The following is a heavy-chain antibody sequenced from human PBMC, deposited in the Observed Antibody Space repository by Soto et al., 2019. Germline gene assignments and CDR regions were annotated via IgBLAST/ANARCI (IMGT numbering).Heavy chain of an antibody. D-gene: IGHD1-1*01. CDR3: ARARRGLEQLFFGYYYYGMDV. CDR1: GGTFSSYA. V-gene: IGHV1-69*13. CDR2: IIPIFGTA. Sequence: SVKVSCKASGGTFSSYAISWVRQAPGQGLEWMGGIIPIFGTANYAQKFQGRVTITADESTSTAYMELSSLRSEDTAVYYCARARRGLEQLFFGYYYYGMDVWGQGTTVTVSS. J-gene: IGHJ6*02.